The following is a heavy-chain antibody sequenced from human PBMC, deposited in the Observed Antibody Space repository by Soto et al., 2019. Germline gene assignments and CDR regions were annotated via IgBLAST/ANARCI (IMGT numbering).Heavy chain of an antibody. J-gene: IGHJ4*02. CDR2: IYYSGST. V-gene: IGHV4-39*01. D-gene: IGHD3-22*01. CDR1: GGSISSSSYY. CDR3: ARTFLGYDSSGYYPPYFDY. Sequence: SETLSLTCTVSGGSISSSSYYWGWIRQPPGKGLEWIGSIYYSGSTYYNPSLKSRVTISVDTSKNQFSLKLSSVTAAETAVYYCARTFLGYDSSGYYPPYFDYWGQGTLVTVSS.